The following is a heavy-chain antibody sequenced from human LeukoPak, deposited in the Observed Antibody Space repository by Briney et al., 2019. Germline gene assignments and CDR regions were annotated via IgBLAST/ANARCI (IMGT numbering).Heavy chain of an antibody. D-gene: IGHD2-15*01. J-gene: IGHJ4*02. CDR2: IYSGGTT. Sequence: PGGSLRLSCAASGFTVSSNYMSWVRQAPGKGLEWVSVIYSGGTTYYADSVKGRFTISRDNSKSTLYLQMNSLRAEDTAVYYCAREVVVAGTGYYFDDWGQGTLVTVSS. CDR3: AREVVVAGTGYYFDD. V-gene: IGHV3-53*01. CDR1: GFTVSSNY.